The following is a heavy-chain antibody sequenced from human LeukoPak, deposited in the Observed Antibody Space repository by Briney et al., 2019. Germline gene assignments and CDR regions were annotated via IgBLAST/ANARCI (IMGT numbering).Heavy chain of an antibody. Sequence: PGRSLRLSCAASGFTFSSYGMHWVRQAPGKGLEWVVVISYNGSNKYYADSVKGRFTISRDNSKNTLYLQLNSLRAEDTAVYYCAKDGGDYGNYWGQGTLVTVSS. CDR2: ISYNGSNK. J-gene: IGHJ4*02. CDR3: AKDGGDYGNY. D-gene: IGHD4-17*01. V-gene: IGHV3-30*18. CDR1: GFTFSSYG.